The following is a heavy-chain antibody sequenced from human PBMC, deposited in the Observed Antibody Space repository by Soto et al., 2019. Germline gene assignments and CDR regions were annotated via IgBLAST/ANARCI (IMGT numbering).Heavy chain of an antibody. Sequence: EVQLLESGGGLVQPGGSLRLSCAASGFTFSSCAMTWVRQAPGKGLEWVSATSGSGGSTYYADSVKGRFTISRDNSKNTLYRQMNSLRAEDTAVYYCAKDQVDVVATSKDAFDVWGQGTIVAVSS. CDR2: TSGSGGST. CDR3: AKDQVDVVATSKDAFDV. V-gene: IGHV3-23*01. J-gene: IGHJ3*01. CDR1: GFTFSSCA. D-gene: IGHD5-12*01.